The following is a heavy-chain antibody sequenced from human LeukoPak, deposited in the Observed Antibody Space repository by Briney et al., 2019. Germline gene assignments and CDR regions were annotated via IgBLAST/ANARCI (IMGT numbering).Heavy chain of an antibody. D-gene: IGHD6-19*01. Sequence: SETLSLTCTVSGGSISSYYWNWIRQPPGKGLEWIGYIYYSGSINYNPSLKSRVTISQDTSKNQFSLKLSSVTAADTAVYYCARLAASSNAFDIWGQGTMVTVSS. CDR1: GGSISSYY. V-gene: IGHV4-59*08. J-gene: IGHJ3*02. CDR2: IYYSGSI. CDR3: ARLAASSNAFDI.